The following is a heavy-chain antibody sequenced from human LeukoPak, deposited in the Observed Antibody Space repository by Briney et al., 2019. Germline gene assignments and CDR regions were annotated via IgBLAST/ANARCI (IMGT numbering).Heavy chain of an antibody. V-gene: IGHV4-39*01. CDR3: ARITGDGSGNWFDP. CDR1: GGSISSSSYY. Sequence: PSETLSLTCTVSGGSISSSSYYWGWIRQPPGKGLDWIGSIYYSGSTYYNPSLKSRVTISVDTSKNQFSLKLSSVTAADTAVYYCARITGDGSGNWFDPWGQGTLVTVSS. J-gene: IGHJ5*02. CDR2: IYYSGST. D-gene: IGHD3-10*01.